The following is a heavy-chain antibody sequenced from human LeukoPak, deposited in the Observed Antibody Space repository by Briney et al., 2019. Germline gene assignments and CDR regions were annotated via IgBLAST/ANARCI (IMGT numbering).Heavy chain of an antibody. CDR2: ISSSSSYI. V-gene: IGHV3-21*01. CDR1: GFTFSSYS. J-gene: IGHJ3*02. CDR3: ARDMWEPRYAFDI. D-gene: IGHD1-26*01. Sequence: GGSLRLSCAASGFTFSSYSMNWVRKAPGKGLEWVSSISSSSSYIYYGDSVKGRFTISRDNAKNSLYLQMNSLRVEDTAVYYCARDMWEPRYAFDIWGQGTMVTVSS.